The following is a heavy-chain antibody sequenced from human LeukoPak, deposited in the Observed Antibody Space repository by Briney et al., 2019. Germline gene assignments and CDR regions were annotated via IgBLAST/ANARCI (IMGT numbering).Heavy chain of an antibody. CDR3: ARGGYSYGHKVLFFDY. CDR1: GGSFSNYY. J-gene: IGHJ4*02. CDR2: INHSGST. Sequence: RSSETLSLTCAVYGGSFSNYYWTWIRQPPGKGLEWIGEINHSGSTNYNPSLKSRVTISVDTSKNHFSLSLSSVTAADTAVYYCARGGYSYGHKVLFFDYWGQGTLVTVSS. D-gene: IGHD5-18*01. V-gene: IGHV4-34*01.